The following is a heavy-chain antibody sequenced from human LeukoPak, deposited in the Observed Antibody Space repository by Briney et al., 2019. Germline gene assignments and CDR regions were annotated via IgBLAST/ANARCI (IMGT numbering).Heavy chain of an antibody. CDR2: ISYDAKSN. D-gene: IGHD6-19*01. Sequence: PGGSQRLSCVTSGFTFSSYGMHWVRQVPGKGLEWVAVISYDAKSNYHVDSVKGRFTISRDNAKNSLYLQMNSLRAEDTAVYYCARDVDSSGWTYYYYYYMDVWGKGTTVTVSS. CDR3: ARDVDSSGWTYYYYYYMDV. V-gene: IGHV3-30*03. CDR1: GFTFSSYG. J-gene: IGHJ6*03.